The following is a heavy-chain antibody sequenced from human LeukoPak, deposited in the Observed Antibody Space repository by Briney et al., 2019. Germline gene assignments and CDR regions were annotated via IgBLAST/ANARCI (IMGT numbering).Heavy chain of an antibody. CDR1: GFTFINYD. D-gene: IGHD5-18*01. Sequence: PGGSLRLSCAASGFTFINYDMHWVRQAPGKGLEWVASISYDGSNKYYGDSVKGRFTISRDNSKNTLYLQMNSLRAEDTAVYYCASDVDTAMVFDYWGQGALVTVSS. CDR3: ASDVDTAMVFDY. V-gene: IGHV3-30*03. CDR2: ISYDGSNK. J-gene: IGHJ4*02.